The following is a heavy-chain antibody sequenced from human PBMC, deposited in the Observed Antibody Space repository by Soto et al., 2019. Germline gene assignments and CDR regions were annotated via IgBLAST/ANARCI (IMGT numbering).Heavy chain of an antibody. V-gene: IGHV4-59*12. J-gene: IGHJ6*02. Sequence: SETLSLTCTVSGDSSNNFFWTWIRQSPAKGLEWIGYISYSGSTMYNPSLNSRVSISLDTSKRQFSLNLTSVTAADTAVYYCARRGGSSSGYYYYAMDVWGQGTTVTVSS. CDR1: GDSSNNFF. D-gene: IGHD6-6*01. CDR3: ARRGGSSSGYYYYAMDV. CDR2: ISYSGST.